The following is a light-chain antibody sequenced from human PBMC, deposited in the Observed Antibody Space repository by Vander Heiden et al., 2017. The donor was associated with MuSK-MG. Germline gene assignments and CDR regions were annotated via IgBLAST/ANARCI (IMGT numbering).Light chain of an antibody. Sequence: PGESVTLSCRASQSVTNRNLAWYQQKPGQAPRLIIYAAASRATGIPDRFGGSGSGTDFTLTITRLEPEDFAVYYCHQYGSLPLTFGGGSKVEIK. CDR2: AAA. CDR3: HQYGSLPLT. CDR1: QSVTNRN. J-gene: IGKJ4*01. V-gene: IGKV3-20*01.